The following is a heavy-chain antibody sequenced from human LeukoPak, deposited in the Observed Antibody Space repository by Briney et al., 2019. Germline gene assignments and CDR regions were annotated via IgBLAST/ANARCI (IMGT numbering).Heavy chain of an antibody. CDR3: ATTTAMVTYYFDY. V-gene: IGHV1-24*01. CDR1: GYTLTELS. D-gene: IGHD5-18*01. Sequence: GASVKVSCKVSGYTLTELSMHWVRQAPGKGLEWMGGFDPEDGETIYAQKLQGRVTMTEDTSTDTAYMELSSLRSEDTAVYYCATTTAMVTYYFDYWGQGTLVTVSS. CDR2: FDPEDGET. J-gene: IGHJ4*02.